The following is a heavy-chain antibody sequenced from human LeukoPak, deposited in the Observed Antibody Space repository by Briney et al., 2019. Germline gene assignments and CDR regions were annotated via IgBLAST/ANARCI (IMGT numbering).Heavy chain of an antibody. V-gene: IGHV3-74*01. CDR3: ARDGYYDSSADY. Sequence: GGSLRLSCAASGFTFSSHLMHWVRQAPGKGLVWVSRISSDGTYTNYADSVRGRFTISRDNAKNSLYLQMNSLRAEDTAVYYCARDGYYDSSADYWGQGTLVTVSS. CDR1: GFTFSSHL. J-gene: IGHJ4*02. CDR2: ISSDGTYT. D-gene: IGHD3-22*01.